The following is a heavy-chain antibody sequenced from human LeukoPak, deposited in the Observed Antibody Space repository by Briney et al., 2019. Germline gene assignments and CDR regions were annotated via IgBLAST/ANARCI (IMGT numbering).Heavy chain of an antibody. J-gene: IGHJ4*02. CDR3: AKGYNYAYEY. Sequence: GGSLRLSFAASGFTVSSSYMSWVRQAPGKGPEWVSLIYSGGSTYYAASVKGRFTISRDNSKNTLYLQMNSLRPEDTAVYYCAKGYNYAYEYWGQGTLVTVSS. CDR1: GFTVSSSY. D-gene: IGHD5-18*01. CDR2: IYSGGST. V-gene: IGHV3-53*01.